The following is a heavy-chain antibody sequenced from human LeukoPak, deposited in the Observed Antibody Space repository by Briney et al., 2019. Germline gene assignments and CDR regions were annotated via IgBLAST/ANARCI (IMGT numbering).Heavy chain of an antibody. Sequence: GGSLRLSCAASGFTFSSCAMSWVRQAPGKGLEWVSAISGSGGSTYYADSVKGRFTISRDNSKNTLYLQMNSLRAEDTALYYCAKDIDPGYYDSSGYYESRYWFDPWGQGTLVTVSS. D-gene: IGHD3-22*01. CDR3: AKDIDPGYYDSSGYYESRYWFDP. CDR2: ISGSGGST. J-gene: IGHJ5*02. V-gene: IGHV3-23*01. CDR1: GFTFSSCA.